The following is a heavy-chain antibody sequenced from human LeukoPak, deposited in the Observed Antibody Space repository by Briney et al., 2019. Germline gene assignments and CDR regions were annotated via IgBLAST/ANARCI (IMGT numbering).Heavy chain of an antibody. V-gene: IGHV1-69*04. CDR2: IIPILGIA. CDR3: ARAIDSSGYWAFDY. Sequence: GASVKVSCKASGGTFSSYAISWVRPAPGHGLEWMGRIIPILGIANYAQKFQGRVTITADKSTSTAYMELSSLRSEDTAVYYCARAIDSSGYWAFDYWGQGTLVTVSS. CDR1: GGTFSSYA. D-gene: IGHD3-22*01. J-gene: IGHJ4*02.